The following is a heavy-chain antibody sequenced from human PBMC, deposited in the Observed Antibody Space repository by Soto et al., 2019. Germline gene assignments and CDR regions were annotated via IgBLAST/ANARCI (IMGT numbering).Heavy chain of an antibody. CDR2: IVPLFGTA. D-gene: IGHD3-3*01. CDR3: ARDGDPGYSFWSGPLGGGRFDP. Sequence: QVQLVQSGAEVKEPGSSVNASCKTSGGTFGNTAVTWVRQVPXXXXXXXGGIVPLFGTANYAQKFRGRVMITADESTSTAYMDLSSLRSXDTAIYYCARDGDPGYSFWSGPLGGGRFDPWGQGTLVTVSS. V-gene: IGHV1-69*12. J-gene: IGHJ5*02. CDR1: GGTFGNTA.